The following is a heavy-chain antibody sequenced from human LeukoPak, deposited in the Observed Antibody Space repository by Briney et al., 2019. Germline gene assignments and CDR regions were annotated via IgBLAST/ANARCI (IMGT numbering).Heavy chain of an antibody. D-gene: IGHD3-10*01. CDR3: ARTYYYGSGSYYNTEYYFDY. V-gene: IGHV1-18*01. CDR1: GYTFTIYG. J-gene: IGHJ4*02. Sequence: ASVKVSSKASGYTFTIYGISWVRQAPGQGLEWMGWISAYNGNTNYAQKLQGRVTMTTDTSTSTDYMELRSMRSDDTAVYYCARTYYYGSGSYYNTEYYFDYWGQGTLVTVSS. CDR2: ISAYNGNT.